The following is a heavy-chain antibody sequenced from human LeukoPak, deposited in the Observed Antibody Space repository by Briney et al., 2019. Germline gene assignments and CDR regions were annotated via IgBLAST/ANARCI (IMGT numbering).Heavy chain of an antibody. CDR2: INPSGGST. CDR1: GYTVTSYY. D-gene: IGHD3-10*01. V-gene: IGHV1-46*01. J-gene: IGHJ4*02. CDR3: ARDRGYYGSGSSDYFDY. Sequence: ASVKVSCKASGYTVTSYYMHWVRQAPGQGLEWLGIINPSGGSTSYAQKFQGRVTMTRDTSTSTAYMELSSLRSEDTAVYYCARDRGYYGSGSSDYFDYWGQGTLVTVSS.